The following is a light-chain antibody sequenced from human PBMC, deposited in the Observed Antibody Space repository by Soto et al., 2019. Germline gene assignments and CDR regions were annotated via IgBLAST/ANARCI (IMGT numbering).Light chain of an antibody. Sequence: QPVLTQSPSASASLGASVKLTCTLSSGHSNYAIAWHQQQSEKGPRYLMKLNSDGSHSNGDGIPDRFSGASSGAERYLTISSLQSEDEAAYYCQTWGSGIVVFGGGTKLTVL. CDR2: LNSDGSH. CDR1: SGHSNYA. J-gene: IGLJ2*01. CDR3: QTWGSGIVV. V-gene: IGLV4-69*01.